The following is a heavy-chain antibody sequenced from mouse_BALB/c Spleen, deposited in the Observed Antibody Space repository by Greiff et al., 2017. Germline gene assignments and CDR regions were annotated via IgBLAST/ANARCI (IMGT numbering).Heavy chain of an antibody. V-gene: IGHV1-9*01. Sequence: VQLQQSGAELMKPGASVKISCKATGYTFSSYWIEWVKQRPGHGLEWIGEILPGSGSTNYTEKFKGKATFTADTSSNTAYMKLSSLTSEDSAVDYCARGPSTTVGGDYAMDYWGQGTSVTVSS. CDR1: GYTFSSYW. J-gene: IGHJ4*01. CDR3: ARGPSTTVGGDYAMDY. D-gene: IGHD1-1*01. CDR2: ILPGSGST.